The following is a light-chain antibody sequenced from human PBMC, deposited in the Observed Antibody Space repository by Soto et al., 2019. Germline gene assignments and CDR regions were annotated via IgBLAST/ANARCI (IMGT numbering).Light chain of an antibody. V-gene: IGKV3-11*01. CDR1: QSVSIY. Sequence: EIVLTQSPATLSLSPGERATVSCRASQSVSIYLAWYQQKPGQAPRLLIYDASNRATGIPARFSGSGSEADFTLTISSLEPEDFAVYYCQQRISWPPTFGQGTRLEIK. J-gene: IGKJ5*01. CDR2: DAS. CDR3: QQRISWPPT.